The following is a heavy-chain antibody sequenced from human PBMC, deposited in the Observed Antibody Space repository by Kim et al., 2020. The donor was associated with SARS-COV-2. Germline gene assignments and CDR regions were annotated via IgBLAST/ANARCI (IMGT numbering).Heavy chain of an antibody. V-gene: IGHV1-46*01. D-gene: IGHD6-19*01. Sequence: SYAQKFQGRVTMTRDTSTSTVYMELSSLRSEDTAVYYCARQGTVAGTDYWGQGTLVTVSS. J-gene: IGHJ4*02. CDR3: ARQGTVAGTDY.